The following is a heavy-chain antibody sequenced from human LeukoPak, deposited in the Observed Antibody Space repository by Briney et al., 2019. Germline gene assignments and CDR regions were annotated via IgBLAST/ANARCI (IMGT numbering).Heavy chain of an antibody. CDR1: GYTFTSYG. Sequence: GASVKVSCKASGYTFTSYGISWVRQAPGQGLEWMGWISAYNGNTNYAQKLRGRVTMTTDTSTSTAYMELRSLRSDDTAVYYCAREPLKGHNYDFWSGSFDYWGQGTLVTVSS. CDR2: ISAYNGNT. J-gene: IGHJ4*02. D-gene: IGHD3-3*01. CDR3: AREPLKGHNYDFWSGSFDY. V-gene: IGHV1-18*01.